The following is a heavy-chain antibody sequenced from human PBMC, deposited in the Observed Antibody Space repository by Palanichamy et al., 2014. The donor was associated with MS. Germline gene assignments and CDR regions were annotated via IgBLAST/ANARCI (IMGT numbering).Heavy chain of an antibody. CDR1: GFAFSSCD. CDR2: LHSNGQST. CDR3: AKLDCSGGSCLHY. V-gene: IGHV3-23*01. J-gene: IGHJ4*02. Sequence: EVQLLESGGGLVQPGGSLRLSCAASGFAFSSCDMDLGPPGLQGKGLEWVSSLHSNGQSTYYAGSVKGRFTISRDLSKNTVYLQMNTLRAEDTAMYYCAKLDCSGGSCLHYWGQGTLVTVSS. D-gene: IGHD2-15*01.